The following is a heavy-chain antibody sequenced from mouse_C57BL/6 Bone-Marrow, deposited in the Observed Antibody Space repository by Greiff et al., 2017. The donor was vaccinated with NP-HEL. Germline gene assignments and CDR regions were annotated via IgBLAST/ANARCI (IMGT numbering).Heavy chain of an antibody. Sequence: VQGVESGAELARPGASVKLSCKASGYTFTSYGISWVKQRPGQGLEWIGEIYPRSGNTYYNEKFKGKATLTADKSSSTAYMELRSLTSEDSAVYFCARRSICLDFDYWGQGTTLTVSS. CDR1: GYTFTSYG. D-gene: IGHD6-2*01. CDR2: IYPRSGNT. CDR3: ARRSICLDFDY. V-gene: IGHV1-81*01. J-gene: IGHJ2*01.